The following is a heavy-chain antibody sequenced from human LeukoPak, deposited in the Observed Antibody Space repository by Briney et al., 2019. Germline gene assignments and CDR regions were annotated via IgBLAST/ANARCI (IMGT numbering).Heavy chain of an antibody. CDR2: ISGSGGST. CDR1: GFTFRSYA. D-gene: IGHD3-10*01. V-gene: IGHV3-23*01. Sequence: PGGSLRLSCAASGFTFRSYAMSWVRQAPGKGLEWVSAISGSGGSTYYADSVKGRFTISRDNSKNTLYLQMNSLRAEDTAVYYCAKDLVGSGSYYDYWGQGTLVTVSS. J-gene: IGHJ4*02. CDR3: AKDLVGSGSYYDY.